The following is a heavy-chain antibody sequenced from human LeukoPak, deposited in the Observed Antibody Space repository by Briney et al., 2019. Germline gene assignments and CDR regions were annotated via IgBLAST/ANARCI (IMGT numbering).Heavy chain of an antibody. V-gene: IGHV4-39*01. J-gene: IGHJ4*02. D-gene: IGHD3-22*01. CDR1: GGSISSSSYY. CDR2: IYYSGST. CDR3: ASNGHDSSGYYSD. Sequence: SETLSLTCTVSGGSISSSSYYWGWIRQPPGKGLEWIGSIYYSGSTYYNPSLKSRVTISVDTSKNQFSLKLSSVTAADTAVYYCASNGHDSSGYYSDWGQGTLVTVSS.